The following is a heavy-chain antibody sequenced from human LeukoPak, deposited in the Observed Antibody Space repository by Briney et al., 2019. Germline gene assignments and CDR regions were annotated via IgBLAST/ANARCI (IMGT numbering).Heavy chain of an antibody. CDR3: ARVGGKRKYFQH. V-gene: IGHV4-34*01. CDR1: GGSFSGYY. J-gene: IGHJ1*01. D-gene: IGHD3-16*01. Sequence: SETLSLTCAVYGGSFSGYYWSWIRQPPGKGLEWIGEINHSGSTNYNPSLKSRVTISVDTSKNQFSLKLSPVTAADTAVYYCARVGGKRKYFQHWGQGTLVTVSS. CDR2: INHSGST.